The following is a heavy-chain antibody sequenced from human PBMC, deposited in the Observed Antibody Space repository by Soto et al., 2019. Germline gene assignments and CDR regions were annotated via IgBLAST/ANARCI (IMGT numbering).Heavy chain of an antibody. CDR3: ARGVVVVPAARNWFDP. CDR1: GGSISSYY. D-gene: IGHD2-2*01. J-gene: IGHJ5*02. V-gene: IGHV4-59*12. CDR2: IYYSGST. Sequence: PSETLSLTCTVSGGSISSYYWSWIRQPPGKGLEWIGEIYYSGSTNYNPSLKSRVTISVDTSKNQFSLKLSSVTAADTAVYYCARGVVVVPAARNWFDPWGQGTLVTVSS.